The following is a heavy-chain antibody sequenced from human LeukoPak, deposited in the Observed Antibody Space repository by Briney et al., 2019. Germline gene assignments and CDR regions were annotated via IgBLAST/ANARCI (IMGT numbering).Heavy chain of an antibody. J-gene: IGHJ6*03. Sequence: ASVKVSCKASGYTFTSYGISWVRQAPGQGLEWMGWISAYNGNTNYAQKLQGRVTMTTDTSTSTAYMELRSLRSDDTAVYYCARVGLLGYCSSTICYWFGPMDVWGKGTTVTVSS. CDR2: ISAYNGNT. CDR1: GYTFTSYG. D-gene: IGHD2-2*01. CDR3: ARVGLLGYCSSTICYWFGPMDV. V-gene: IGHV1-18*01.